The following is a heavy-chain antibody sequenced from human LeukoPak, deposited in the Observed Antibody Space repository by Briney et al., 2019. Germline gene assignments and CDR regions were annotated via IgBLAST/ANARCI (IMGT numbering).Heavy chain of an antibody. CDR1: GGSISSGGYY. CDR2: IYYSGST. CDR3: ARSIAAADYYFDY. Sequence: PSQTLSLTCTVSGGSISSGGYYWSWIRQHPGKGLEWIGYIYYSGSTYYNPSLKSRVTISVDTSKNQFSLELSSVTAADTAVYYCARSIAAADYYFDYWGQGTLVTVSS. J-gene: IGHJ4*02. V-gene: IGHV4-31*03. D-gene: IGHD6-13*01.